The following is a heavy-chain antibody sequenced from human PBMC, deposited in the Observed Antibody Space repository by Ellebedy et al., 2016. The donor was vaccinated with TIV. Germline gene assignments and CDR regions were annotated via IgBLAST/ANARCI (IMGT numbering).Heavy chain of an antibody. CDR1: GFSFRSYW. J-gene: IGHJ3*01. V-gene: IGHV3-7*01. Sequence: GESLKISCVGSGFSFRSYWMSWVRQAPGKGLEWVANMRDEGSEKYYVESVRGRFTISRDNAKNSLYLQMNSLTAADTAVYYCATDGSYGDYRSPTHAFEVWGQGTMVTVSS. CDR2: MRDEGSEK. D-gene: IGHD4-17*01. CDR3: ATDGSYGDYRSPTHAFEV.